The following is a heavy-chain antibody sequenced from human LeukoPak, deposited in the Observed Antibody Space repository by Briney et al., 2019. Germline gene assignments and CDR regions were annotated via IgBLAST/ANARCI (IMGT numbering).Heavy chain of an antibody. J-gene: IGHJ4*02. Sequence: SQTLSLTCTVSGGSISSGSYYWSWIRQPAGKGLEWIGRIYTSGSTNYNPSLKSRVTISVDTSKNQFSLKLSSVTAADTAVYYCARLDCSGGSCPFDYWGQGTLVTVSS. CDR1: GGSISSGSYY. CDR3: ARLDCSGGSCPFDY. V-gene: IGHV4-61*02. D-gene: IGHD2-15*01. CDR2: IYTSGST.